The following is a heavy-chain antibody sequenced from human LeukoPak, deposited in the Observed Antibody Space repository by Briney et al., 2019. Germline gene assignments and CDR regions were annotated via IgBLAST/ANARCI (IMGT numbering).Heavy chain of an antibody. V-gene: IGHV3-11*04. J-gene: IGHJ5*02. Sequence: GGSLRLSCAASGFKFSDSYMSWIRQAPGKGLEWISYIGPTSTKNSHADSVEGRFTISRDNDRNSLYLQMDSLEDGDTAIYYCARGGNWFDPWGQGTLVTVSS. D-gene: IGHD3-16*01. CDR1: GFKFSDSY. CDR2: IGPTSTKN. CDR3: ARGGNWFDP.